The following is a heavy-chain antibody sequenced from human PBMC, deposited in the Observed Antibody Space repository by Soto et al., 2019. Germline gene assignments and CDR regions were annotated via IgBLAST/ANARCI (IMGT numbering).Heavy chain of an antibody. J-gene: IGHJ4*02. V-gene: IGHV4-30-4*01. D-gene: IGHD3-22*01. Sequence: SETLSLTCTVSGGSISSGDYYWSWIRQPPGKGLEWIGYIYYSGSTYYNPSLKSRVTISVDTSKNQFSLKLSSVTAADTAVYYCARDTNYYDSSGYYYAPDYWGQGTLVTVS. CDR2: IYYSGST. CDR1: GGSISSGDYY. CDR3: ARDTNYYDSSGYYYAPDY.